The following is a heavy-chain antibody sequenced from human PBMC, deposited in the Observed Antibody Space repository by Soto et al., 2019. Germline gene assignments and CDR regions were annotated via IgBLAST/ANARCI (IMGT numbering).Heavy chain of an antibody. V-gene: IGHV1-3*05. D-gene: IGHD4-17*01. CDR3: PRADYGDHEDY. Sequence: QVQLVQSGAEERKPGASVKVSCKASGYTFTNYAIHWVRQAPGQRLEWMGWINAGNGNTKYSQKFQGRVTITRDTSPSTAYMDLSSLRSEDTAVYYCPRADYGDHEDYWGQGTLVTVSS. CDR1: GYTFTNYA. J-gene: IGHJ4*02. CDR2: INAGNGNT.